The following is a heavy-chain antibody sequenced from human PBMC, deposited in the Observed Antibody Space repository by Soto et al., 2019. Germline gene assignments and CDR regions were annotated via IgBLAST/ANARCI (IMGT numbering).Heavy chain of an antibody. Sequence: SETLSLTCTVSGGSISRYYWSWIRQTPGKGLEWIGYMYNTGSTVYNPPFKSRVTISVDTSKNQFSLKLNSVTAADMAVYYCARDGYCVSSSCSFLPDVWGQGTTVTVSS. CDR3: ARDGYCVSSSCSFLPDV. J-gene: IGHJ6*02. CDR1: GGSISRYY. D-gene: IGHD2-2*03. V-gene: IGHV4-59*01. CDR2: MYNTGST.